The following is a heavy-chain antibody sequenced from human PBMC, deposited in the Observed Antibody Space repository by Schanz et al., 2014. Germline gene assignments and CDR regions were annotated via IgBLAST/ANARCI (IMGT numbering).Heavy chain of an antibody. CDR1: GFTFSSYA. Sequence: EVQLLESGGGLVQPGGSLRLSCAASGFTFSSYAMSWVRQAPGKGLEWVSAISGSGGSTYYAGSVKGRFTISRDNSKNTLYLQMNSLRAEDTAVYYCAKVRYSSGWRGDYFDEWGQGTLVTVSS. CDR2: ISGSGGST. CDR3: AKVRYSSGWRGDYFDE. J-gene: IGHJ4*02. D-gene: IGHD6-25*01. V-gene: IGHV3-23*01.